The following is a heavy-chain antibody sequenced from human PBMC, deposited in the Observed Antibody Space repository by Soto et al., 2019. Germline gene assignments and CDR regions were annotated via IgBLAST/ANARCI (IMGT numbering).Heavy chain of an antibody. CDR1: GYTFRSYG. Sequence: QVQLVQSGTEVKKPGASVKVSCKASGYTFRSYGISWVRQAPGQGLEGMGWISGYNGKTHYSQKFQGKVTMTTDTSTSTAYMALRNLRSDDTAVYYCAKADSNYAGRFSYYYMDVWGTGTMVTVSS. D-gene: IGHD4-4*01. CDR2: ISGYNGKT. CDR3: AKADSNYAGRFSYYYMDV. J-gene: IGHJ6*03. V-gene: IGHV1-18*01.